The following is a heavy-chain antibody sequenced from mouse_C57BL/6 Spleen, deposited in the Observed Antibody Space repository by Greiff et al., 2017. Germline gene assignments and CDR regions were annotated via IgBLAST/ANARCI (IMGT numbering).Heavy chain of an antibody. D-gene: IGHD3-2*02. J-gene: IGHJ2*01. CDR3: ARLLQLRLYYFDY. Sequence: EVQVVESGGGLVKPGGSLKLSCAASGFTFSSYTMSWVRQTPEKRLEWVATISGGGGNTYYPDSVKGRFTISRDNAKNTLYLQMSSLRSEDTALYYCARLLQLRLYYFDYWGQGTTLTVAS. V-gene: IGHV5-9*01. CDR1: GFTFSSYT. CDR2: ISGGGGNT.